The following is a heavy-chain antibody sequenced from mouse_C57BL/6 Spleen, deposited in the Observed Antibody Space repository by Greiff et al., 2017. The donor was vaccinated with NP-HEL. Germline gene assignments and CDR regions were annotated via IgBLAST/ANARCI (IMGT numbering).Heavy chain of an antibody. J-gene: IGHJ3*01. D-gene: IGHD2-3*01. V-gene: IGHV1-50*01. CDR2: IDPSDSYT. Sequence: QVQLQQPGAELVKPGASVKLSCKASGYTFTSYWMQWVKQRPGQGLEWIGEIDPSDSYTNYNQKFKGKATLTVDTSSSTAYMQLSSLTSEDSAVYYCARGTRYGYYSAWFAYWGQGTLVTVSA. CDR1: GYTFTSYW. CDR3: ARGTRYGYYSAWFAY.